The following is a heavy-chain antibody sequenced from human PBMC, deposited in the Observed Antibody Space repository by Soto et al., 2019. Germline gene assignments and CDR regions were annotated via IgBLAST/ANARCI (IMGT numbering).Heavy chain of an antibody. J-gene: IGHJ5*02. CDR2: TTSGGDT. V-gene: IGHV3-23*01. Sequence: PGGSLRLSCATSGFTFSGYAMTWVRQAPGKGLNWVSATTSGGDTFFADSVKGRFTISRDNSKSAVYLELNNLSAEDTAVYHCAKNQGVELVPLATVDWFDPWGQGSVVTVSS. D-gene: IGHD1-26*01. CDR3: AKNQGVELVPLATVDWFDP. CDR1: GFTFSGYA.